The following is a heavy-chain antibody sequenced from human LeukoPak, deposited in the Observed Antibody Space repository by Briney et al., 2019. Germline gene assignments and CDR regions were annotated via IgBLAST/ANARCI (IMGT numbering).Heavy chain of an antibody. V-gene: IGHV4-4*07. CDR2: AYTSGDT. D-gene: IGHD6-13*01. J-gene: IGHJ4*02. CDR3: TIGGASGSLAH. Sequence: SETLSLTCTVSRASISDNYWSWSRQPAGKALEWIGRAYTSGDTNYNPSLKSRASVSVDTSKNQFYLSLRYVTDVDTAVYYCTIGGASGSLAHWGPGTLVTVSS. CDR1: RASISDNY.